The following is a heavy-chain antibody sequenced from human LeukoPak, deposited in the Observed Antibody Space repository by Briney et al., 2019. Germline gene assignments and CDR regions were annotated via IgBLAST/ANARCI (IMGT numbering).Heavy chain of an antibody. CDR3: ARASMAAADY. Sequence: GRSLRLSCAASGFTFSSYAMHWVRQAPGKGLEWVAVISYDGSNKYYADSVKGRFTISRDNSKNTLYPQMNSLRAEDTAVYYCARASMAAADYWGQGTLVTVSS. J-gene: IGHJ4*02. CDR1: GFTFSSYA. CDR2: ISYDGSNK. D-gene: IGHD2/OR15-2a*01. V-gene: IGHV3-30*04.